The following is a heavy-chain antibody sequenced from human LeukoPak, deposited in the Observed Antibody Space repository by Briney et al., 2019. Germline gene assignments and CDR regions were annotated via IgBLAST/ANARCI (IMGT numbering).Heavy chain of an antibody. D-gene: IGHD1-26*01. V-gene: IGHV1-69*01. Sequence: SGKVSSKASGRTTGSYAISWARQAPGQGLEWMGGIIPIFGTANYAQKFQGRVTITADESTSTAYMELSSLRSEDTAVYYCARVEEELAGNYYYYYMDVWGKGTTVTVSS. CDR1: GRTTGSYA. CDR3: ARVEEELAGNYYYYYMDV. CDR2: IIPIFGTA. J-gene: IGHJ6*03.